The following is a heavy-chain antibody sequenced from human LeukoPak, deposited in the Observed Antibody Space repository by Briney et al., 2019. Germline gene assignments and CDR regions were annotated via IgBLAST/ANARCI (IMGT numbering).Heavy chain of an antibody. CDR2: INAGNGNT. V-gene: IGHV1-3*03. Sequence: GASVKVSCKASGYTFTSYAIHWVRQAPGQRLEWMGWINAGNGNTKYSQEFQGRVTITRDTSASTAYVELSSLRSEDMAVYYCARSSGSYPNWYFDLWGRGTLVTVSS. CDR3: ARSSGSYPNWYFDL. CDR1: GYTFTSYA. J-gene: IGHJ2*01. D-gene: IGHD1-26*01.